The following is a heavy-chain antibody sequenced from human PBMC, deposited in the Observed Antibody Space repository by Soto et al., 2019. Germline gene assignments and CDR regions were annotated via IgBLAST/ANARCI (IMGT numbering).Heavy chain of an antibody. D-gene: IGHD3-10*01. V-gene: IGHV4-4*02. CDR3: AAHAGNTYGPLEY. CDR2: IYYNGKT. J-gene: IGHJ4*02. CDR1: GGSISSNNW. Sequence: PSETLSLTCAVSGGSISSNNWWTWVRQPPGKGLEWIGEIYYNGKTNCDPSLKSRVTILLDKSKNQFSLRLNFVTAADTAVYYCAAHAGNTYGPLEYWGQGKMVTVAS.